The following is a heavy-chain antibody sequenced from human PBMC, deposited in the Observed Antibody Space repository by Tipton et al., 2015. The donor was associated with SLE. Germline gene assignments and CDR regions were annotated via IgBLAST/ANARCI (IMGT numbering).Heavy chain of an antibody. V-gene: IGHV4-59*08. CDR2: IYYSGST. CDR1: GGSISSHY. D-gene: IGHD6-6*01. J-gene: IGHJ2*01. CDR3: ARVRGSASSWYFDL. Sequence: TLSLTCTVSGGSISSHYWSWIRQPPGKGLEWIGYIYYSGSTNYNPSLTSRVTISVDTSKNQFSLTLSSVTAADTAVYYCARVRGSASSWYFDLWGRGTVVTVSS.